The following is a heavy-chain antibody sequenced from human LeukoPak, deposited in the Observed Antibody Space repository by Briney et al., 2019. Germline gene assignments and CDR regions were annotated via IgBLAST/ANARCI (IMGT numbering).Heavy chain of an antibody. CDR2: IKQDGSTK. Sequence: GGSLRLSSAASGFTFTNAWMAWVRQGPGKGRGWVSNIKQDGSTKHYMDSLKGRFTISTDNPKNPLYLQRNSLRADDKAIYYCARDTDGSLDYWGQGILVTVAS. D-gene: IGHD1-26*01. CDR3: ARDTDGSLDY. CDR1: GFTFTNAW. V-gene: IGHV3-7*01. J-gene: IGHJ4*02.